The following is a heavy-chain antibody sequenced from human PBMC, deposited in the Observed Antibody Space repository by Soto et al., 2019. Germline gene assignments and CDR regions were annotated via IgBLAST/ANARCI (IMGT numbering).Heavy chain of an antibody. J-gene: IGHJ4*02. Sequence: EVRLVESGGGLVQPGGSLRLSCAASGFIVSSNYMTWVRQAPGKGLEWVSLLYSGGATHYAASVKGRFTISSHSSQNTLVLQMNSLRTEDTATYYCVRGRYGSEIHWGQGTKVTVSS. D-gene: IGHD3-10*01. CDR3: VRGRYGSEIH. CDR2: LYSGGAT. V-gene: IGHV3-53*04. CDR1: GFIVSSNY.